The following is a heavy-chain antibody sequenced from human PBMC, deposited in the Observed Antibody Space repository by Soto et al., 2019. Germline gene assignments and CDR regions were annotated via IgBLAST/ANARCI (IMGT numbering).Heavy chain of an antibody. V-gene: IGHV4-34*01. CDR3: ARFKGPHRYYYYGMDV. Sequence: QVQLQQWGAGLLKPSETLSLTCAVYGGSFSGYYWSWIRQPPGKGLEWIGEINHSGSTNYNPSLTSRVTISVDTSKNQFSLKLSSVTAADTAVYYCARFKGPHRYYYYGMDVWGQGTTVTVSS. CDR2: INHSGST. J-gene: IGHJ6*02. CDR1: GGSFSGYY.